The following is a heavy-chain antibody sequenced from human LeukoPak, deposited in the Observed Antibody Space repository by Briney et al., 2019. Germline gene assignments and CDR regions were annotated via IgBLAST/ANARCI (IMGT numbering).Heavy chain of an antibody. CDR2: ISYDGSNK. J-gene: IGHJ4*02. Sequence: GGSLRLSCAASGFNFSNYGMNWVRQAPGKGLEWVAVISYDGSNKYYADSVKGRFTISRDNSKNTLYLQMNSLRAEDTAVYYCVKGVVVIITAPFDYWGQGTLVTVSS. D-gene: IGHD3-22*01. CDR3: VKGVVVIITAPFDY. V-gene: IGHV3-30*18. CDR1: GFNFSNYG.